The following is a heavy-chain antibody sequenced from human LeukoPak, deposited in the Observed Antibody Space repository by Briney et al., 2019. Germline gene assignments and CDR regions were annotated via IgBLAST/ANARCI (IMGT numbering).Heavy chain of an antibody. Sequence: SETLCFTCTGSGGSISDYCWSWIRQPPGKGLEWIGFIYYRGRTNYNPSLKSRVTISVDTSKNQFSLQLTSVTAADTAVYYCARHDRDSTTSSGTIDYWGQGTLVTVSS. J-gene: IGHJ4*02. CDR3: ARHDRDSTTSSGTIDY. CDR1: GGSISDYC. CDR2: IYYRGRT. V-gene: IGHV4-59*08. D-gene: IGHD6-6*01.